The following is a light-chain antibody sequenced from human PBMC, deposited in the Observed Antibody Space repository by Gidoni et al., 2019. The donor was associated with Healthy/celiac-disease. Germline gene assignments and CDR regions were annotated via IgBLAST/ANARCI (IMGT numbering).Light chain of an antibody. Sequence: EIVLTQSPGTLSLSPGERATLSCRASQSVSSIYLALYQQKPGQAPRLLIYGASSRATGIPDRFSGSGSGTDFTLTISRLEPEDFAVYYCQQYGSSPLYTFGQGTKLEIK. V-gene: IGKV3-20*01. J-gene: IGKJ2*01. CDR1: QSVSSIY. CDR2: GAS. CDR3: QQYGSSPLYT.